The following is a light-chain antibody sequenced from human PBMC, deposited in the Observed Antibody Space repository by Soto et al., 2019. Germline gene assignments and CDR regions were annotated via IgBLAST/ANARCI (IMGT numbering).Light chain of an antibody. CDR3: QQYNNWPIT. Sequence: EILMTQSPATLSVSPGERATLSCRASQSVSSNLAWYQQKPGQAPRLLIYGASTRDTGIPARFSGSGSGTEFTLPISRLQSEDFEVYYCQQYNNWPITFGQGTRLEIK. CDR2: GAS. CDR1: QSVSSN. V-gene: IGKV3-15*01. J-gene: IGKJ5*01.